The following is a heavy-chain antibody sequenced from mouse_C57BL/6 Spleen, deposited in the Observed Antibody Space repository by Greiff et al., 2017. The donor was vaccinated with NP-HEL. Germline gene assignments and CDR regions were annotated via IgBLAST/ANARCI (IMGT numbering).Heavy chain of an antibody. V-gene: IGHV1-76*01. CDR2: IYPGSGNT. J-gene: IGHJ2*01. Sequence: QVQLQQSGAELVRPGASVKLSCKASGYTFTDYYINWVKQRPGQGLEWIARIYPGSGNTYYNGKFKGKATLTAEKSSSTAYMQLSSLTSEDSAVYFCARDGNFDYWGQGTTLTVSS. CDR1: GYTFTDYY. D-gene: IGHD2-1*01. CDR3: ARDGNFDY.